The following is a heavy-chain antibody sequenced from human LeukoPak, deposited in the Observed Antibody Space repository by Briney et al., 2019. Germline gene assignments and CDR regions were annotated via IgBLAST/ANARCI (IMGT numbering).Heavy chain of an antibody. Sequence: SETLSLTCTVSGGSISSSSYYWGWIRQPPGKGLEWIGSIYHSGSTNYNPSLKSRVTISVDKSKNQFSLKLSSVTAADTAVYYCARRHKGYYDSSGNFDHWGQGTLVTVSS. CDR3: ARRHKGYYDSSGNFDH. V-gene: IGHV4-39*07. CDR2: IYHSGST. CDR1: GGSISSSSYY. D-gene: IGHD3-22*01. J-gene: IGHJ4*02.